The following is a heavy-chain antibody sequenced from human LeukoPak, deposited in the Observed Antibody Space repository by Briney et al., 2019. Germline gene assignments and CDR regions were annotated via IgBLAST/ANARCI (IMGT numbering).Heavy chain of an antibody. V-gene: IGHV3-23*01. CDR3: AKGEFGRGWPN. Sequence: PGGSLRLSCAASGFTFSSYALNWVRQAPRKGLERVSGISNNGVNRNYADSVKGRFTISRDNSKNTLYLQMNSLRAEDTAVYYCAKGEFGRGWPNWGQGTLVTVSS. CDR1: GFTFSSYA. J-gene: IGHJ4*02. CDR2: ISNNGVNR. D-gene: IGHD6-19*01.